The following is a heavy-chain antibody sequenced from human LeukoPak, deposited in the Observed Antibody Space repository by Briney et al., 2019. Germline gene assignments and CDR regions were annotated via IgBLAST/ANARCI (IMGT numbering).Heavy chain of an antibody. D-gene: IGHD1-26*01. CDR1: GGSFSGYY. J-gene: IGHJ4*02. Sequence: SETLSLTCAVYGGSFSGYYWSWIRQPPGKGLEWIGEINHSGSTNYNPSLKSRVTISVDTSKNQFSLKLSSVTAADTAVYYCARGSPFYSGSYYTTTIYGYWGQGTLVTVSS. CDR2: INHSGST. V-gene: IGHV4-34*01. CDR3: ARGSPFYSGSYYTTTIYGY.